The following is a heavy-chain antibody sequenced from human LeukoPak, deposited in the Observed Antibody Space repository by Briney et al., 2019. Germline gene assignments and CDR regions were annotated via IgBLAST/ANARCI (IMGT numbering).Heavy chain of an antibody. CDR2: ISSSSSYI. V-gene: IGHV3-21*01. J-gene: IGHJ3*02. D-gene: IGHD5-24*01. Sequence: GGSLRLSCAASGFTFSSYWMHWVRQAPGKGLEWVSSISSSSSYIYYADSVKGRFTISRDNAKNSLCLQMNSLRAEDTAVYYCARDPSRRDGYNGIWGQGTMVTVSS. CDR1: GFTFSSYW. CDR3: ARDPSRRDGYNGI.